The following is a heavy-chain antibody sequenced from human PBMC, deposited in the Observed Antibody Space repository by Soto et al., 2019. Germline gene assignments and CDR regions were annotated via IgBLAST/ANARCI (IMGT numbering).Heavy chain of an antibody. D-gene: IGHD1-7*01. V-gene: IGHV3-11*01. CDR1: GFNFSDYY. Sequence: GGSLRLSCAASGFNFSDYYMSWIRQAPGKGLEWVSYISSSGTTIFYADSLRGRFTISRDKAKKSLYLQMNSLRGEDTAVYYCARAPYNWNYCFDYWGQGTMVTVSS. CDR2: ISSSGTTI. J-gene: IGHJ4*02. CDR3: ARAPYNWNYCFDY.